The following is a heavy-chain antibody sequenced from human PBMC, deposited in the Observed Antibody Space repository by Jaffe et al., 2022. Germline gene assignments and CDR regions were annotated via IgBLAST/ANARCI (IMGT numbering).Heavy chain of an antibody. CDR1: GGSISSGSYY. Sequence: QVQLQESGPGLVKPSQTLSLTCTVSGGSISSGSYYWSWIRQPAGKGLEWIGRIYTSGSTNYNPSLKSRVTISVDTSKNQFSLKLSSVTAADTAVYYCARDKGWPSYYFDYWGQGTLVTVSS. D-gene: IGHD6-19*01. V-gene: IGHV4-61*02. CDR2: IYTSGST. J-gene: IGHJ4*02. CDR3: ARDKGWPSYYFDY.